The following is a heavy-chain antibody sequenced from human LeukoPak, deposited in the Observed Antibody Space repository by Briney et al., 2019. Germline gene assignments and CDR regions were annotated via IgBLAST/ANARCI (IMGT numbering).Heavy chain of an antibody. Sequence: GGSLRLSCAASGFTFSSYWMHWVRQAPGKGLVWVSRINTDGSSTSYADSVKGRFTISRDNAKNTLYLQMNSLRAEDTAVYYCARDRALGYCSSTSCPPLLQHWGQGTLVTVSS. D-gene: IGHD2-2*01. CDR1: GFTFSSYW. CDR2: INTDGSST. V-gene: IGHV3-74*01. J-gene: IGHJ1*01. CDR3: ARDRALGYCSSTSCPPLLQH.